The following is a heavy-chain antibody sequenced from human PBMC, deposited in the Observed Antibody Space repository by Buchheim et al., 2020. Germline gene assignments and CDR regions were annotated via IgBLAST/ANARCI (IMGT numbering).Heavy chain of an antibody. D-gene: IGHD3-10*01. CDR1: GFTFSGYA. CDR2: ISGSTGAT. Sequence: EVQLLESGGGLVQPGGSLRLSCAVSGFTFSGYAMSWVRQTPGKGLEWVSTISGSTGATYYTDSVQGRFTISRDDSKSTLYPQMDSLRAEDTATYYCAKDLTGVRGVIITYYFIYWGQGTL. CDR3: AKDLTGVRGVIITYYFIY. V-gene: IGHV3-23*01. J-gene: IGHJ4*02.